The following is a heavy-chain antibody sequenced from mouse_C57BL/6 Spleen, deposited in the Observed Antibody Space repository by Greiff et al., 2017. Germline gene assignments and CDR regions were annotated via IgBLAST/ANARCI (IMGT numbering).Heavy chain of an antibody. CDR1: GLTFSDAW. D-gene: IGHD2-4*01. J-gene: IGHJ1*03. Sequence: EVKLVESGGGLVQPGGSMKLSCAASGLTFSDAWMDWVRQSPEKGLEWVAEIRNKANNHATYYAESVKGRFTISRDDSKSSVYLQMNRLRAEDTGIYYWTRSGDYDGYWYFDVWGTGTTVTVSS. CDR2: IRNKANNHAT. CDR3: TRSGDYDGYWYFDV. V-gene: IGHV6-6*01.